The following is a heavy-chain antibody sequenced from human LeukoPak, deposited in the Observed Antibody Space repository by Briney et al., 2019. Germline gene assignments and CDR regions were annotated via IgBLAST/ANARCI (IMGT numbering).Heavy chain of an antibody. J-gene: IGHJ6*02. CDR2: ISSSGSII. CDR3: ARDDYGGNSVLWVYYSLDG. Sequence: GGSLRLSCAASGFTYSSYEMNWVRQAPGKGLEWVSYISSSGSIIYYADSVKGRFTISRDNSKNALYLQMNSLRADDTAVYLCARDDYGGNSVLWVYYSLDGCGRGTTVTVSS. V-gene: IGHV3-48*03. D-gene: IGHD4-23*01. CDR1: GFTYSSYE.